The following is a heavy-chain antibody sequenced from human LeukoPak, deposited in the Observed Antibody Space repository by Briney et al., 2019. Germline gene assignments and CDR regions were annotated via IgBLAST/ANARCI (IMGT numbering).Heavy chain of an antibody. CDR3: AKDPRYTSSWYWDA. CDR2: ISGSGDRT. CDR1: GFTFSSYA. Sequence: GGSLRLSCAASGFTFSSYAMNWVRQAPGKGLEWVSGISGSGDRTYYVDSVKGRFTISRDQSKNTLYLQMNSLRVEDTAVYYCAKDPRYTSSWYWDAWGQGTLVTVSS. D-gene: IGHD6-13*01. V-gene: IGHV3-23*01. J-gene: IGHJ4*02.